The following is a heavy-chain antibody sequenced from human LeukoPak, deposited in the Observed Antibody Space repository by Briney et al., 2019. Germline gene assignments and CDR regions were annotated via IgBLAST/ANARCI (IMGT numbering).Heavy chain of an antibody. Sequence: PGGSLRLSCAASGFTFSSYGMHWVRQAPGKGLEWVAVISYDGSNKYYADSVKGRFTISRDNSKNTLYLQMNSLRAEDTAVYYCAKGPSYCSGGSRYCNFVFGYWGQGTLVTVSS. V-gene: IGHV3-30*18. CDR3: AKGPSYCSGGSRYCNFVFGY. CDR1: GFTFSSYG. CDR2: ISYDGSNK. D-gene: IGHD2-15*01. J-gene: IGHJ4*01.